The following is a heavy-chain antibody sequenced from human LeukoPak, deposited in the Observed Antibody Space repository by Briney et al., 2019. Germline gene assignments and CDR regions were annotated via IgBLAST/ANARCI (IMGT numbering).Heavy chain of an antibody. Sequence: NPSETLSLTCAVYGGSFSGYYWSWIRQPPGKGLEWIGEINHSGSTNYNPSLKSRVTISVDTSKNQFSLKLSSVTAADTAVYYCARLILTGYRGGFDYWGRGTLVTVSS. CDR3: ARLILTGYRGGFDY. CDR2: INHSGST. CDR1: GGSFSGYY. V-gene: IGHV4-34*01. J-gene: IGHJ4*02. D-gene: IGHD3-9*01.